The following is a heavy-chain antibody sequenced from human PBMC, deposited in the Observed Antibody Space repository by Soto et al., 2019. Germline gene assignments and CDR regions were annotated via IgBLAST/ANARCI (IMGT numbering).Heavy chain of an antibody. V-gene: IGHV3-66*01. Sequence: GGSLRLSCAASGFIVSTIYMSWVRQAPGKGLEWVSTIYADGRTYYADSVKGRFTMSRDDVENTLFLQMNSLRVEDTAVYYCARDIDYCGQGTLVTVSS. CDR1: GFIVSTIY. CDR2: IYADGRT. CDR3: ARDIDY. J-gene: IGHJ4*02.